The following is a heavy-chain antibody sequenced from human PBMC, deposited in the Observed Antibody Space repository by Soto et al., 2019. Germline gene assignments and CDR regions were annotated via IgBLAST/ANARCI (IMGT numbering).Heavy chain of an antibody. V-gene: IGHV3-30-3*01. CDR1: GFTFSSYA. CDR3: ARAYEGDYFDY. J-gene: IGHJ4*02. CDR2: ISYDGSNK. Sequence: QVQLVESGGGVVQPGRSLRLSCAASGFTFSSYAMHWVRQAPGKGLEWVAVISYDGSNKYYADSVKGRFTISRDNSKNTLYRHMNSLRAEDTAVYYCARAYEGDYFDYWGQGTLVTVSS. D-gene: IGHD3-16*01.